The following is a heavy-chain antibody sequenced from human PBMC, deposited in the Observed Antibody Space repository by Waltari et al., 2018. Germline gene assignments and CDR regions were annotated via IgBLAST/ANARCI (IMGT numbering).Heavy chain of an antibody. J-gene: IGHJ6*03. D-gene: IGHD1-26*01. CDR2: IYPGDSVK. Sequence: EVQLVQSGAEVKKAGESLRISCEGSGYSFTSYWIGWVRQMPGKGLEWMGFIYPGDSVKRYSPSFQGQVTISADKSLRTAYLQWTSLKASDSGMYYCARHGWYSGHDGDYFYMDVWGTGTTVSVSS. CDR1: GYSFTSYW. CDR3: ARHGWYSGHDGDYFYMDV. V-gene: IGHV5-51*01.